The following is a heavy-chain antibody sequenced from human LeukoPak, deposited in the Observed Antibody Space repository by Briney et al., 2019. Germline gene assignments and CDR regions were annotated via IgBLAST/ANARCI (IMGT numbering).Heavy chain of an antibody. J-gene: IGHJ4*01. CDR3: ARGFSSNGTPEDY. V-gene: IGHV3-21*01. CDR1: GFIFSNYS. Sequence: GGSLRLSCAASGFIFSNYSMSWVRQAPGKGLEWVSSISSRPGFIYYADSVQGRFTISRDNAKNSLYLEMNRLRAEDTATYYCARGFSSNGTPEDYWGHGTLVIVST. D-gene: IGHD2-8*01. CDR2: ISSRPGFI.